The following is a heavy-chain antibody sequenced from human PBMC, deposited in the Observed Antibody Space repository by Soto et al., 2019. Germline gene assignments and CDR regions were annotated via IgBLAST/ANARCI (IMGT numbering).Heavy chain of an antibody. CDR1: GFTFSSYG. CDR2: ISYDGSNK. V-gene: IGHV3-30*18. D-gene: IGHD2-2*01. CDR3: AKGTLYQNYGMDV. J-gene: IGHJ6*02. Sequence: GVALRLSCAASGFTFSSYGMHWVRQAPGKGLEWVAVISYDGSNKYYADSVKGRFTISRDNSKNTLYLQMNSLRAEDTAVYYCAKGTLYQNYGMDVWGQGTTVTVSS.